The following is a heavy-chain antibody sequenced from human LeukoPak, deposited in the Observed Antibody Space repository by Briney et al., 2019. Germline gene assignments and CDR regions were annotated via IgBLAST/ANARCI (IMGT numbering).Heavy chain of an antibody. J-gene: IGHJ3*02. D-gene: IGHD3-22*01. Sequence: ASVKVSCKASGYTFTGCYMHWVRQAPGQGLEWMGWINPNSGGTNYAQKFQGRVTMTRDTSISTAYMELSRLRSDDTAVYYCAGARLLLDAFDIWGQGTMVTVSS. CDR1: GYTFTGCY. CDR2: INPNSGGT. CDR3: AGARLLLDAFDI. V-gene: IGHV1-2*02.